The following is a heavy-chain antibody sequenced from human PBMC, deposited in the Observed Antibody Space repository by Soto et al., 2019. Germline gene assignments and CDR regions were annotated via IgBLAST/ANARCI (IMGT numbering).Heavy chain of an antibody. CDR3: ARDSRYSGYNYSVMDV. V-gene: IGHV4-4*07. CDR1: GGSINSYY. Sequence: SETLSLTCTVSGGSINSYYWSWIRQPTGKGLEWIGRIYFSGETNYNPSLKSRLTMSVDTSKTQFSLKLSSVTAADTAVYYCARDSRYSGYNYSVMDVWGQGIKVTVSS. D-gene: IGHD5-12*01. J-gene: IGHJ6*02. CDR2: IYFSGET.